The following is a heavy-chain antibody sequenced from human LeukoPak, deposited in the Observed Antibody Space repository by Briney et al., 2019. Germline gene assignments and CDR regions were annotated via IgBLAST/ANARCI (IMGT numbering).Heavy chain of an antibody. V-gene: IGHV4-34*01. CDR1: GGSFSGYY. Sequence: PSETLSLTCAVYGGSFSGYYWSWIRQPPGKGLEWIGEINHSGSTNYNPSLKSRVTISVDTSKNQFSLKLSSVTAADTAVYYCARAKSEQWLVFGGAFDIWGQGTMVTVSS. CDR2: INHSGST. D-gene: IGHD6-19*01. CDR3: ARAKSEQWLVFGGAFDI. J-gene: IGHJ3*02.